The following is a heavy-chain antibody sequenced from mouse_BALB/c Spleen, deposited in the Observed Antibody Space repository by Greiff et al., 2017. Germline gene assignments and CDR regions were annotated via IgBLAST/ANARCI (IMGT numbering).Heavy chain of an antibody. CDR1: GFTFSSYA. CDR2: ISSGGSYT. Sequence: EVQRVESGGGLVKPGGSLKLSCAASGFTFSSYAMSWVRQTPEKRLEWVATISSGGSYTYYPDSVKGRFTISRDNAKNTLYLQMSSLRSEDTAMYYCARHGRYGGFAYWGQGTLVTVSA. CDR3: ARHGRYGGFAY. V-gene: IGHV5-9-3*01. D-gene: IGHD2-14*01. J-gene: IGHJ3*01.